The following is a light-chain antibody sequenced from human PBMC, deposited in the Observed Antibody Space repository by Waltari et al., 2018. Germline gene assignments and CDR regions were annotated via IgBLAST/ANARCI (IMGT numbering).Light chain of an antibody. CDR1: QSVANNY. J-gene: IGKJ2*01. CDR3: QQYGNSPTT. CDR2: GAS. Sequence: ETVLTQSPDTLSLSPGEGVTLSCRASQSVANNYLAWYRQRPGQAPRLLIYGASSRASGIPDRFSGSVSGTDFTLTIRNLEPEDFAVYYCQQYGNSPTTFGRGTKLDIK. V-gene: IGKV3-20*01.